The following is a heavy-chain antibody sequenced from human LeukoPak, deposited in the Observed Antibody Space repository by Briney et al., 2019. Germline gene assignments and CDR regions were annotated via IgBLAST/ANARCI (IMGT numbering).Heavy chain of an antibody. CDR1: AGTFCRYA. CDR2: INPMSATP. V-gene: IGHV1-69*06. Sequence: GSSVKVSCKASAGTFCRYAISWVRQPPAPGLEWMGRINPMSATPSQSQWIQDRVTITADKSTNTVYLDLSSLRSEDTALYFCAGDPPGTPVGFDIWGQGTMVTVSS. J-gene: IGHJ3*02. D-gene: IGHD3-10*01. CDR3: AGDPPGTPVGFDI.